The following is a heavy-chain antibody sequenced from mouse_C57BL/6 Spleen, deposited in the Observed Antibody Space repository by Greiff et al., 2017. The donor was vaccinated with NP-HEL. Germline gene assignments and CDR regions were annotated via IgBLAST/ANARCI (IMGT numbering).Heavy chain of an antibody. CDR2: IEPATGNT. V-gene: IGHV14-3*01. Sequence: VQLQQSVAELVRPGASVKLSCTASGFNIKNTYMHWVKQRPEQGLEWIGRIEPATGNTKYAPKFQGKATITADTSSNTAYRQLSSRTAEVTAIYCCANGGYYDYCVFAYWGQGTLVTVSA. J-gene: IGHJ3*01. CDR3: ANGGYYDYCVFAY. D-gene: IGHD2-4*01. CDR1: GFNIKNTY.